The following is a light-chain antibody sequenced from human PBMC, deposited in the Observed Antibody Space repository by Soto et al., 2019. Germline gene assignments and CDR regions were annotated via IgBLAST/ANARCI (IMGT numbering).Light chain of an antibody. Sequence: QSALAQPASVSGSPGQSITISCTGTDXDVGAYDSVSWYQQHPHKAPQLIIYKGTQRPSGVSNRFSGSTSGNAASLTISALQADDEADDFCCSSAPESTYVFGTGTKVTVL. CDR1: DXDVGAYDS. V-gene: IGLV2-23*01. J-gene: IGLJ1*01. CDR3: CSSAPESTYV. CDR2: KGT.